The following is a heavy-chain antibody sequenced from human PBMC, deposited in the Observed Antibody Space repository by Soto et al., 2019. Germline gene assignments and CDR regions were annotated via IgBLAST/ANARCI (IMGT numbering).Heavy chain of an antibody. D-gene: IGHD2-21*02. CDR2: LYNSGST. CDR3: ARDLWGYCGTDCYPLDV. V-gene: IGHV4-59*01. Sequence: QVRLQESGPGLVKPSETLSLTCTVSGGSIRSYYWSWIRQAPGKGLEWIGYLYNSGSTVYNPSLNSRVTISVDXSXNXXSLKLNSVTAADTAVYYCARDLWGYCGTDCYPLDVWGQGTTVTVSS. CDR1: GGSIRSYY. J-gene: IGHJ6*02.